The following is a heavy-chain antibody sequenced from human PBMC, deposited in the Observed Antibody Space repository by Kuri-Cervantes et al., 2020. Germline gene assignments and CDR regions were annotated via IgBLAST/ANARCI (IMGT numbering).Heavy chain of an antibody. J-gene: IGHJ5*02. CDR1: GFTFSSYW. Sequence: LSLTCAASGFTFSSYWMSWVRQAPGRGLEWVANIKQDGSEKYYVDSVKGRFTISRDNAKNSLYLQMNSLRAEDTAVYYCARVLANDFWTSQRDGWFDPWGQGTLVTVSS. D-gene: IGHD3-3*01. V-gene: IGHV3-7*01. CDR3: ARVLANDFWTSQRDGWFDP. CDR2: IKQDGSEK.